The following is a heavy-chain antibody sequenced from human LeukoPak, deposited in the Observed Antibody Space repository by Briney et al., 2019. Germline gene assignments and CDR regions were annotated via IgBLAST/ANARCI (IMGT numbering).Heavy chain of an antibody. D-gene: IGHD2-2*01. V-gene: IGHV1-2*02. J-gene: IGHJ6*03. CDR2: INPNSGGT. CDR1: GYTFTGYY. CDR3: ARVFYAKDIVVVPAYYYYLDV. Sequence: ASVKVSCKASGYTFTGYYMHWVRQAPGQGLEWMGWINPNSGGTNYAQKFQGRATMTRDTSISTAYMEVSRLRSDDTAVYYCARVFYAKDIVVVPAYYYYLDVWGKGTTVTVSS.